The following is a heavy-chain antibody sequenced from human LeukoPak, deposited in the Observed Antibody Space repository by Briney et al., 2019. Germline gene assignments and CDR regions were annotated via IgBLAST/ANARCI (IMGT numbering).Heavy chain of an antibody. CDR1: GYSFTDNY. J-gene: IGHJ5*02. CDR3: ARADFIDAGPYLIGP. V-gene: IGHV1-2*02. Sequence: GASVKVSCKTSGYSFTDNYIHWVRQAPGQGLEWMGWINTKSGRTSSARKFQGRVTMTRDPSITTVYMDMAWLTSDDTAIYFCARADFIDAGPYLIGPWGQGTLVTVSS. CDR2: INTKSGRT. D-gene: IGHD3-3*01.